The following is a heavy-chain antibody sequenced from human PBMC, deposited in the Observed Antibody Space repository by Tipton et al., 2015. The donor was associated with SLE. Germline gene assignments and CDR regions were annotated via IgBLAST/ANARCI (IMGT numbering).Heavy chain of an antibody. CDR3: ARDGSSWYKDY. Sequence: TLSLTCTVSGGSISSGDYYWSWIRQPPGKGLEWIGSIYYSGSTYYNPSLKSRVTISVDTSKNQFSLKLSSVTAADTAVYYCARDGSSWYKDYWGQGTLVTVSS. CDR2: IYYSGST. D-gene: IGHD6-13*01. V-gene: IGHV4-39*07. J-gene: IGHJ4*02. CDR1: GGSISSGDYY.